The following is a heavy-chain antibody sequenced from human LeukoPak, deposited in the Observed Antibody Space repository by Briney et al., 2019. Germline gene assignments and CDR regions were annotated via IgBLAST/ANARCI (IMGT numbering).Heavy chain of an antibody. CDR2: IKSKTDGGTT. CDR3: TTRYYDFWSGIDY. Sequence: GESLKISCAASGFTFSNAWMSWVRQAPGKGLEWVGRIKSKTDGGTTDYAAPVKGRFTISRDDSKNTLYLQMNSLKTEDTAVYYCTTRYYDFWSGIDYWGQGTLVTVSS. D-gene: IGHD3-3*01. CDR1: GFTFSNAW. V-gene: IGHV3-15*01. J-gene: IGHJ4*02.